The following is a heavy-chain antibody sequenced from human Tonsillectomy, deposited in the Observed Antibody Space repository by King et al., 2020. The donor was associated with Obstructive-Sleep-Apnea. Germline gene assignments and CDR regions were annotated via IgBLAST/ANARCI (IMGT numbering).Heavy chain of an antibody. CDR1: GGSFSGYY. CDR2: INHSGST. V-gene: IGHV4-34*01. J-gene: IGHJ6*02. CDR3: ARVGRRQWPGTRYYYGMDV. Sequence: VQLQQWGAGLLKPSETLSLTCAVYGGSFSGYYWSWIRQPPGKGLEWIGEINHSGSTNYNPSLKSRVTISVNTSKNQFSLKLSSVTAADTAVYYCARVGRRQWPGTRYYYGMDVWGQGTTVTVSS. D-gene: IGHD6-19*01.